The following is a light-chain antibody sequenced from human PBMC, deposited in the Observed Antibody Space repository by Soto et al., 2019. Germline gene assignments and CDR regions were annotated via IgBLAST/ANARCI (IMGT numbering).Light chain of an antibody. CDR3: SSSYNTTTTRV. J-gene: IGLJ1*01. Sequence: QSALTQPASVSGSPGQSIAISCTGTSSDVGGSNYVSWYQQHPGKAPKLMIYDVNNRPSGVSDRFFGSKSGNTASLTISGLQPEDEADYYCSSSYNTTTTRVFGTGTKVTVL. V-gene: IGLV2-14*03. CDR2: DVN. CDR1: SSDVGGSNY.